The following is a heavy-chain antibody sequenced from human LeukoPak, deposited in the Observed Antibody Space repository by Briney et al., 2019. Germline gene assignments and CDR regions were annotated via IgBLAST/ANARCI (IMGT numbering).Heavy chain of an antibody. CDR3: ARDNGVVHGVYYMDV. D-gene: IGHD3-3*01. J-gene: IGHJ6*03. Sequence: GGSLRLSCAASGFTFSNYWMTWVRQAPRKGVEWVADIKQDGSETLYVNSVRGRFTISRDNAKMSLFLQMNSLRAEDTAVYYCARDNGVVHGVYYMDVWGKGTTVTVS. CDR1: GFTFSNYW. V-gene: IGHV3-7*01. CDR2: IKQDGSET.